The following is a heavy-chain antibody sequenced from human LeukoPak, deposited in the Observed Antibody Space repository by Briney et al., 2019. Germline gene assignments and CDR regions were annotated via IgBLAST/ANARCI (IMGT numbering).Heavy chain of an antibody. J-gene: IGHJ4*02. CDR2: INPSGGST. CDR1: GYTFTSYY. Sequence: ASVKVSCKASGYTFTSYYIHWVRQAPGQGLDWMGIINPSGGSTSYAQKFQGRVTLTRDTSTSTVYMELSSLRSEDTAVYYCARGLGVVPGAMNYWGQGTLVTVSS. D-gene: IGHD2-2*01. V-gene: IGHV1-46*01. CDR3: ARGLGVVPGAMNY.